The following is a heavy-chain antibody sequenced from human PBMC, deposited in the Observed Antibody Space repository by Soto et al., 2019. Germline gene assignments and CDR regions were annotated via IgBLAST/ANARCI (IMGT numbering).Heavy chain of an antibody. V-gene: IGHV3-74*01. D-gene: IGHD2-2*01. CDR2: INSDASHT. Sequence: EVQLVESGGGLVQPGGSLRLSCAASGFTFSTYWMHWIRQVPGKSLEWVLRINSDASHTYYADAVKGGFTISRDNAKKPLHLKMNSLKAECTAVYYCVRDSHCITTSCYGNWFDPWGQGTLVNVSS. CDR3: VRDSHCITTSCYGNWFDP. J-gene: IGHJ5*02. CDR1: GFTFSTYW.